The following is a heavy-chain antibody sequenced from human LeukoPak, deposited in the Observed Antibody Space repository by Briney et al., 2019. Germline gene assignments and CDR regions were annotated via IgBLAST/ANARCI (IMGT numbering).Heavy chain of an antibody. Sequence: GGSLRLSCAASGFTFSSYGMHRVRQAPGKGLEWVAFIRYDGSNKYYADSVKGRFTISRDNSKNTLYLQMNSLRAEDTAVYYCATQVVVVAGPARGDYWGQGTLVTVSS. D-gene: IGHD2-15*01. CDR2: IRYDGSNK. CDR3: ATQVVVVAGPARGDY. V-gene: IGHV3-30*02. J-gene: IGHJ4*02. CDR1: GFTFSSYG.